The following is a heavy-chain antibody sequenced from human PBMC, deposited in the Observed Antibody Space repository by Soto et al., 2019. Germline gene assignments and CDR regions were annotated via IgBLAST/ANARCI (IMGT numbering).Heavy chain of an antibody. CDR1: GFTFSSYA. Sequence: GGSLRLSCAASGFTFSSYAMSWVRQAPVKGLGFVSAISGSVGSTYCADSVKGRFTVCRYNSKNTLYLQMNSLRAEDTAVYYCEKIYYGMDVWGQGTTVTVSS. V-gene: IGHV3-23*01. CDR3: EKIYYGMDV. CDR2: ISGSVGST. J-gene: IGHJ6*02.